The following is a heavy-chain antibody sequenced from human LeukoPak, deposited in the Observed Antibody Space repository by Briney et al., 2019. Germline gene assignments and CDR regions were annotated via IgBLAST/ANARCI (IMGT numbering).Heavy chain of an antibody. V-gene: IGHV3-23*01. Sequence: GGSLRLSCAASGFTLSNYGMHWVRQAPGKGLEWVSAISGSGGSTYYADSVKGRFTISRDNSKNTLYLQMNSLRAEDTAVYYCAKDSGDGYNYWNYWGQGTLVTVSS. J-gene: IGHJ4*02. CDR3: AKDSGDGYNYWNY. CDR1: GFTLSNYG. CDR2: ISGSGGST. D-gene: IGHD5-24*01.